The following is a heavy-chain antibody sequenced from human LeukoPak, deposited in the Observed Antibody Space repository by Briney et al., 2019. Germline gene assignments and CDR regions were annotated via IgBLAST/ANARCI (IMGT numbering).Heavy chain of an antibody. CDR3: ARVDLYCSGGSCYSAHYYMDD. CDR2: INPNSGGT. CDR1: GYTFTGYY. J-gene: IGHJ6*03. Sequence: ASVKVSCKASGYTFTGYYMHWVRQAPGQGLEWMGWINPNSGGTNYAEKFQGRVTMTRDTSISTAYMELSRLRSDDTAVYYCARVDLYCSGGSCYSAHYYMDDWGKGTTVIVSS. D-gene: IGHD2-15*01. V-gene: IGHV1-2*02.